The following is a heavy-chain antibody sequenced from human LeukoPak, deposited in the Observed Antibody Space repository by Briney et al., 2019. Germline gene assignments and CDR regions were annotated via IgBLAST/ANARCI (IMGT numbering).Heavy chain of an antibody. D-gene: IGHD3-10*01. CDR3: ARVRGGHYGSGSYYNPPYYYYYYMDV. CDR1: GYTFTTYG. Sequence: ASVKVSCKASGYTFTTYGITWVRQAPGQGLEWMGWISGFNGNTNYPQKLQGRVTMTTDTSTSTAYMELRSLRSDDTAVYYCARVRGGHYGSGSYYNPPYYYYYYMDVWGKGTTVTISS. V-gene: IGHV1-18*01. CDR2: ISGFNGNT. J-gene: IGHJ6*03.